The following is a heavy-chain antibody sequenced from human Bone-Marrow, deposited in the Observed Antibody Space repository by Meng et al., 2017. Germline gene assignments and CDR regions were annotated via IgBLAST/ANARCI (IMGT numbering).Heavy chain of an antibody. CDR1: GGSFSGYY. CDR2: INHSGST. CDR3: ARGSWLQLWLQDY. J-gene: IGHJ4*02. V-gene: IGHV4-34*01. D-gene: IGHD5-18*01. Sequence: QVQLQQWGAVLLKPSETLSRTCAVYGGSFSGYYWSWIRQPPGKGLEWIGEINHSGSTNYNPSLKSRVTISVDTSKNQFSLKLSSVTAADTAVYYCARGSWLQLWLQDYWGQGTLVTVSS.